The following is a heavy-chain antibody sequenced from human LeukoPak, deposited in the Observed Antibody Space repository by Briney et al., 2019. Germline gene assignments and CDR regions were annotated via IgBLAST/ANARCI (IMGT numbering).Heavy chain of an antibody. V-gene: IGHV3-23*01. CDR1: GFTFSSYA. CDR3: AKDSSGSDSHY. CDR2: ISGSGGST. J-gene: IGHJ4*02. D-gene: IGHD6-19*01. Sequence: GGSLRPSCAASGFTFSSYAMIWVRQAPGKGLEWVSAISGSGGSTYYADSVKGRFTISRDNSKNTLYLQMNSLRAEDTAVYYCAKDSSGSDSHYWGQGTLVIVSS.